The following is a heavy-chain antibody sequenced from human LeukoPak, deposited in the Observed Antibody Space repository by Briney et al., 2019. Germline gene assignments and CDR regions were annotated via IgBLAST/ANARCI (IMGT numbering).Heavy chain of an antibody. V-gene: IGHV3-23*01. D-gene: IGHD6-19*01. CDR2: ITGSGGST. Sequence: GGSLRLSSAASGFTFSTYGMSWVRQAPGKGLEWAAAITGSGGSTFYADSVKGRFTISRDNSKNTLFLQMNSLRAEDTAVYYCAKDSSGWYGIGWFDPWGQGTLVTVSS. J-gene: IGHJ5*02. CDR3: AKDSSGWYGIGWFDP. CDR1: GFTFSTYG.